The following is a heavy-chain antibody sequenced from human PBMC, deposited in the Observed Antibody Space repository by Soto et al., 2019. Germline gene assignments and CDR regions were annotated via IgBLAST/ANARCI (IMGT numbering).Heavy chain of an antibody. CDR3: AREERIAAAGTHFDP. Sequence: SETLSLTCAVYGGSFTGYYWSWIRQPPGKGLEWIGEINHSGSTNYNPSLKSRVTISLDTSKNQFSLKLSSVTAADTAVYYCAREERIAAAGTHFDPWGQGALVTVSS. D-gene: IGHD6-13*01. J-gene: IGHJ5*02. CDR1: GGSFTGYY. V-gene: IGHV4-34*01. CDR2: INHSGST.